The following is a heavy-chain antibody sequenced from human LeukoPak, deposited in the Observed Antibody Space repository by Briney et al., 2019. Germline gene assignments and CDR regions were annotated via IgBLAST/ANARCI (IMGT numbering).Heavy chain of an antibody. CDR1: GYTLAELS. Sequence: ASVKVSCKVSGYTLAELSMHWVRQAPGKGLEWMGGFDPEDGETIYAQKFQGRVTMTEDTSTDTAYMELSSLRSEDTAVYYCATVQWYSSGWRGLDYWGQGTLVTVSS. CDR2: FDPEDGET. CDR3: ATVQWYSSGWRGLDY. J-gene: IGHJ4*02. V-gene: IGHV1-24*01. D-gene: IGHD6-19*01.